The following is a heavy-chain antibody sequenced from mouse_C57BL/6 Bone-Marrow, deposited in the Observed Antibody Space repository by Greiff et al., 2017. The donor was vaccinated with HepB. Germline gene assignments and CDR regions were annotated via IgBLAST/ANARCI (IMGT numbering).Heavy chain of an antibody. V-gene: IGHV1-85*01. D-gene: IGHD2-3*01. CDR2: IYPRDGST. Sequence: VKLMESGPELVKPGASVKLSCKASGYTFTSYDINWVKQRPGQGLEWIGWIYPRDGSTKYNEKFKGKATLTVDTSSSTAYMELHSLTSEDSAVYFCARDGYYRGYYAMDYWGQGTSVTVSS. J-gene: IGHJ4*01. CDR3: ARDGYYRGYYAMDY. CDR1: GYTFTSYD.